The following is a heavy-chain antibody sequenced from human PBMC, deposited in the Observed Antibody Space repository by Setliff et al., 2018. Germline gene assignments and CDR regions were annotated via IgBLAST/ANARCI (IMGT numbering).Heavy chain of an antibody. CDR1: GFNFSSHW. J-gene: IGHJ3*02. CDR2: INQGVSRI. Sequence: HPGGSLRLSCAASGFNFSSHWWSWVRQAPGNGLEWVANINQGVSRIYYVDSAKGRFTISRDNARNSLYLQMNSLRAEDTAVYYCAREDWNGLDIWGKGTMVTVS. D-gene: IGHD1-1*01. CDR3: AREDWNGLDI. V-gene: IGHV3-7*01.